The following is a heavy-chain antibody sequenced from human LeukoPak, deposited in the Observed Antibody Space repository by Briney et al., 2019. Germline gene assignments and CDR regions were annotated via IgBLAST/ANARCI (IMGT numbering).Heavy chain of an antibody. V-gene: IGHV6-1*01. CDR1: GDSVSRNTAA. CDR2: TYYRSKWLN. CDR3: ARGPPFDY. J-gene: IGHJ4*02. Sequence: SQTLSLTCAISGDSVSRNTAAWNWIRQSPSRGLEWLGRTYYRSKWLNDYALSVKSRITVNPDTSKNQFSLQLMSVTPDDTAVYYRARGPPFDYWGQGILVTVSS.